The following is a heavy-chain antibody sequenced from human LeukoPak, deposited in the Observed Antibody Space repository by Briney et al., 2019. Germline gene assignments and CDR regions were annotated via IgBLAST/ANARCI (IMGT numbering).Heavy chain of an antibody. CDR2: INHSGST. Sequence: SSETLSLTCTVSGGSISSSSYYWSWIRQPPGKGLEWIGEINHSGSTNYNPSLKSRVTISVDTSKNQFSLKLSSVTAADTAVYYCARKEVVAFGYWGQGTLVTVSS. CDR1: GGSISSSSYY. V-gene: IGHV4-39*07. CDR3: ARKEVVAFGY. D-gene: IGHD2-15*01. J-gene: IGHJ4*02.